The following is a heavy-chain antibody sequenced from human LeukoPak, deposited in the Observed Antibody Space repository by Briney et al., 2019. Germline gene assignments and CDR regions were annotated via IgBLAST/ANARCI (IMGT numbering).Heavy chain of an antibody. J-gene: IGHJ4*02. V-gene: IGHV4-34*01. D-gene: IGHD4-23*01. CDR2: INHSGST. Sequence: SETLSLTCAVYGGSFSGYYWSWIRQPPGKGLEWIGEINHSGSTNYNPSLKSRVTISVDTSKNQFSLKLSSVTAADTAVYYCARSATVVTGFDYWGQGTLVTVSS. CDR1: GGSFSGYY. CDR3: ARSATVVTGFDY.